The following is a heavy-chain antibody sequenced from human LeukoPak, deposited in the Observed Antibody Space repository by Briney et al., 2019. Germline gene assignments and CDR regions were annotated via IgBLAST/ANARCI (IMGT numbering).Heavy chain of an antibody. Sequence: GECLKISCKVSGYSFTSQWIGWVRQMPGKGLEWMGVIYPGDSDTRYSPTFRGQVTMSADKSITTAYLQWDNLRASDSAIYYCARDKSDSQGVFDFWGQGTLVTVSS. CDR3: ARDKSDSQGVFDF. V-gene: IGHV5-51*01. CDR1: GYSFTSQW. J-gene: IGHJ4*02. D-gene: IGHD3-16*01. CDR2: IYPGDSDT.